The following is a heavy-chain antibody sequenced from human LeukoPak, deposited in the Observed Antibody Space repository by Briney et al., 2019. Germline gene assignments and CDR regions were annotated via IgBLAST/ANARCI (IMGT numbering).Heavy chain of an antibody. CDR1: GFTFSSYA. CDR2: ISYDGSNK. Sequence: PGGSLRLSCAASGFTFSSYAMHWVRQAPGKGLEWVAVISYDGSNKYYADSVKGRFTISRDNSKNTLYLQMSSLRAEDTAVYYCVGRRTSAAGNFWGQGTLVTVSS. V-gene: IGHV3-30-3*01. J-gene: IGHJ4*02. CDR3: VGRRTSAAGNF. D-gene: IGHD6-13*01.